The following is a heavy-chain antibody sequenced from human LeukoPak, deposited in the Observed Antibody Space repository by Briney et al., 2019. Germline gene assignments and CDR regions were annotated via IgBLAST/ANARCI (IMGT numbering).Heavy chain of an antibody. D-gene: IGHD6-19*01. CDR3: ATIAVAGQPRGY. CDR1: GFTFSSYS. CDR2: ISSSSSYI. Sequence: GGSLRLSCAASGFTFSSYSMNWVRQAPGKGLEWVSSISSSSSYIYYADSVKGRFTISRDNAKNPLYLQMNSLRAEDTAVYYCATIAVAGQPRGYWGQGTLVTVSS. V-gene: IGHV3-21*01. J-gene: IGHJ4*02.